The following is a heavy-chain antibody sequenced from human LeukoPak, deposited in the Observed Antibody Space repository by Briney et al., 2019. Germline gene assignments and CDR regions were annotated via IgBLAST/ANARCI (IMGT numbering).Heavy chain of an antibody. CDR1: GYSFTSYW. J-gene: IGHJ4*02. CDR3: ARPNRINYYDSSGYYLGY. CDR2: IYPGDSDT. Sequence: GESLKISCKGSGYSFTSYWIGWVRQMPGKGLEWMGIIYPGDSDTRYSPSFQGQVTISADKSISTAYLQWSSLKASDTAMYYCARPNRINYYDSSGYYLGYWGQGTLVTVSS. V-gene: IGHV5-51*01. D-gene: IGHD3-22*01.